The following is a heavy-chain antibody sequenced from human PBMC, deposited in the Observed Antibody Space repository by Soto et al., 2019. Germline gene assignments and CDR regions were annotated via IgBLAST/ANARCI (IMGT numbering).Heavy chain of an antibody. Sequence: QVQLQQWGAGLLKPSETLSLTCAVYGGSFSGYYWSWIRQPPGKGLEWIGEINHSGSTNYNPSLISRVTISVDTXMNXFXLKLSSVTAADTAVYYCARGSLLIVVVPAATKTLDYWGQGTLVTVSS. CDR2: INHSGST. J-gene: IGHJ4*02. D-gene: IGHD2-2*01. CDR1: GGSFSGYY. V-gene: IGHV4-34*01. CDR3: ARGSLLIVVVPAATKTLDY.